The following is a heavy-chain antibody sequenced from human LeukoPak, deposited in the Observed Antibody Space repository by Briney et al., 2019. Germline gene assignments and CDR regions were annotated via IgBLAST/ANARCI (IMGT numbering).Heavy chain of an antibody. D-gene: IGHD6-13*01. CDR1: GGSISSYY. V-gene: IGHV4-59*01. Sequence: PSETLSLTCTVSGGSISSYYWSWIRQPPGKGLEWIGYIYYSGSTNYNPSLKSRVTISVDTSKNQFSLKLSSVTAADTAVYCCERTHRRIADDAFDIWGQGTMVTVSS. CDR3: ERTHRRIADDAFDI. CDR2: IYYSGST. J-gene: IGHJ3*02.